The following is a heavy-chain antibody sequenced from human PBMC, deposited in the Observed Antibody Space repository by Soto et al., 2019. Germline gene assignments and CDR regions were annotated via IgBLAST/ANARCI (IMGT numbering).Heavy chain of an antibody. Sequence: QISCQGSGYSFSSYWIGWVRQMPGKGLEWMGIIYPGDSDIKYSPSFQGQVTISADESNSTVYLQWSNLKASDTAMYYCARSKYRNLFYNRDVWGQGTMVTVSS. V-gene: IGHV5-51*01. CDR1: GYSFSSYW. J-gene: IGHJ6*02. CDR2: IYPGDSDI. CDR3: ARSKYRNLFYNRDV. D-gene: IGHD2-2*01.